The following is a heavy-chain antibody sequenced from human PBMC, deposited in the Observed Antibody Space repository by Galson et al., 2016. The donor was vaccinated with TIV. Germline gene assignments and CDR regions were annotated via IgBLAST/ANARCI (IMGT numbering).Heavy chain of an antibody. J-gene: IGHJ4*02. Sequence: SLRLSCAASGFTFSTFWTSWVRQAPGKGLEWVANIKQDGSDKNYVDSVKGRFTISRDHTKNSVFLQMNSLTTEDTAIYYCARGPGPTNPYNSGWDYWGPGTLVTVSS. V-gene: IGHV3-7*03. CDR2: IKQDGSDK. CDR1: GFTFSTFW. CDR3: ARGPGPTNPYNSGWDY. D-gene: IGHD1-1*01.